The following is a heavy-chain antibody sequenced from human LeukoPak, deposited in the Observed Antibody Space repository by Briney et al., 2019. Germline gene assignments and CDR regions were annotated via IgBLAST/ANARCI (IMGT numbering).Heavy chain of an antibody. D-gene: IGHD2-8*01. J-gene: IGHJ6*03. CDR3: AKDERILYYCDPLCYMDA. V-gene: IGHV3-33*06. CDR1: GFTFSSYG. Sequence: RSGGSLRLSCAASGFTFSSYGMHWVRQAPGKGLEWVAVIWYDGSNKYYADSVKGRFTISRDNSKNTLYLQMNSLRAEDTAVYYCAKDERILYYCDPLCYMDAWGKGATVTVSS. CDR2: IWYDGSNK.